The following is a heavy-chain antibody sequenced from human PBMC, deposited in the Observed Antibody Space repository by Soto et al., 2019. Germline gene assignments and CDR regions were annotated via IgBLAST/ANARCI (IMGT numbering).Heavy chain of an antibody. Sequence: QVQLQESGPGRVKPSQTLSLTCTVSGGSISSGDYYWSWIRQPPGKGLEWIGYIYYSGSTYYNPSLKGRVTISVDTSKSQFALMRSSVSAAETAVYYCARGSYYYDSSGYYLYWGQGSLVTVCS. CDR3: ARGSYYYDSSGYYLY. V-gene: IGHV4-30-4*01. D-gene: IGHD3-22*01. CDR2: IYYSGST. CDR1: GGSISSGDYY. J-gene: IGHJ4*02.